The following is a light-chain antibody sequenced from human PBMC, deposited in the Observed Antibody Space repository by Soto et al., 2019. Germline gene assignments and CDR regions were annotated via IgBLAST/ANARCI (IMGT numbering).Light chain of an antibody. Sequence: QPVLTQSPSASASLGASVKLTCTLSSGHSSYAIAWHQQQPEKGPRYLMYLNSDGSHIKGDGIPDRFSGSSSGAERYLTISSLQSEDEADYYCQTWDTGIRVFSGGTKVTVL. CDR2: LNSDGSH. CDR1: SGHSSYA. CDR3: QTWDTGIRV. V-gene: IGLV4-69*01. J-gene: IGLJ2*01.